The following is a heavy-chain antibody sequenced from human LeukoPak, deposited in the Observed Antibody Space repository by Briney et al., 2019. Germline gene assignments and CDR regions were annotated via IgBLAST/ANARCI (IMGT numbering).Heavy chain of an antibody. CDR3: AKDSGGVRYGSGSYYNNRAFDY. D-gene: IGHD3-10*01. Sequence: GGSLRLSCAASGFTFSSYAMSWVRQAPGKRLEWVSAISGSGGSTYYADSVKGRFTISRDNSKNTLYLQMNSLRAEDTAVYYCAKDSGGVRYGSGSYYNNRAFDYWGQGTLVTVSS. CDR1: GFTFSSYA. CDR2: ISGSGGST. V-gene: IGHV3-23*01. J-gene: IGHJ4*02.